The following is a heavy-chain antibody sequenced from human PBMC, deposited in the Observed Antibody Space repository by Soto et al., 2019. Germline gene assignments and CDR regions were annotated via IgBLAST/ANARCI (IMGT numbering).Heavy chain of an antibody. CDR3: ARFGGPGLSHNWFDT. CDR2: FYPDDSDN. V-gene: IGHV5-51*01. J-gene: IGHJ5*02. Sequence: RECLKSSCQACGYRFTDYWIGCVRPLPGKGLEWMGIFYPDDSDNRYNPSFQGHVTFSADKSITTAYLQWSSLKASDSAMYYCARFGGPGLSHNWFDTWGQGTLVTVSS. D-gene: IGHD3-3*01. CDR1: GYRFTDYW.